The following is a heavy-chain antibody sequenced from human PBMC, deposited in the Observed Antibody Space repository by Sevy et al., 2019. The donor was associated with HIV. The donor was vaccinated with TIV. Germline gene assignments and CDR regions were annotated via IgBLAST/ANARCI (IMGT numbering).Heavy chain of an antibody. J-gene: IGHJ4*02. D-gene: IGHD3-10*01. V-gene: IGHV3-11*04. Sequence: GGSLRLSCAASGFTFSDYYMSWIRQAPGKGLEWVSYISSSGSTIYYADSVKGRFNISRDNAKNSPYLQMNSLRAEDTAGYYCARDLHSGSWVLWGQGTLVTVSS. CDR2: ISSSGSTI. CDR1: GFTFSDYY. CDR3: ARDLHSGSWVL.